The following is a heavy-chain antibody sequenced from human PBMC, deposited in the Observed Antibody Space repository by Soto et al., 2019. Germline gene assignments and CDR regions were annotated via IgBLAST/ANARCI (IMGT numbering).Heavy chain of an antibody. V-gene: IGHV3-33*01. J-gene: IGHJ6*04. CDR2: IWYDGTNK. CDR1: GFTFSNYG. Sequence: QVQLVESGGGVVQPGGSLRLSCAASGFTFSNYGMHWVRQAPGKGLESVAVIWYDGTNKYYADSVKGRFTISRDNSKNTLYRKVNSLRAEDTAVYYCARDSPRNYGMDVWGKGTTVTVPS. CDR3: ARDSPRNYGMDV.